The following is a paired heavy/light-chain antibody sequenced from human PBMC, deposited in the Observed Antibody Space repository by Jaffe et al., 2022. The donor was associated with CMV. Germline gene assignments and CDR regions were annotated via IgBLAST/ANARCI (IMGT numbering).Light chain of an antibody. V-gene: IGLV3-21*01. J-gene: IGLJ2*01. CDR2: DDS. CDR3: QVWDSTRDQVV. CDR1: FIGGKS. Sequence: SYVVTQPPSESVAPGETARITCGGNFIGGKSVHWYQQKPGQAPELVMYDDSDRPSGVPDRFSGSNSGNTATLTISRVEAGDEADYYCQVWDSTRDQVVFGGGTKLTVL.
Heavy chain of an antibody. V-gene: IGHV1-69*01. CDR1: GGTFGNYA. CDR2: IIPIFGTA. Sequence: QVQLVQSGAEVKKPGSSVKVSCKASGGTFGNYAINWVRQAPGQGLEWMGGIIPIFGTASNGQKFSDSFKGRVTITADESLTTAYMEVNSLRSEDTAIYYCARGIFLSSGWGRFDSWGRGTLVTVSS. CDR3: ARGIFLSSGWGRFDS. D-gene: IGHD6-19*01. J-gene: IGHJ4*02.